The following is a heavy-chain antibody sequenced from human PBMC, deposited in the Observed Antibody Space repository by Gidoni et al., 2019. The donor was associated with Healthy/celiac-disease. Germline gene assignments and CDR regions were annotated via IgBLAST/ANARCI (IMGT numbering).Heavy chain of an antibody. D-gene: IGHD3-22*01. Sequence: QVQLQESGPGLVKPSQTLSLTCTVSGGSISSGDYYWSWIRQPPGKGLEWIGYIYYSGSTYYNPSLKSRVTISVDTSKNQFSVKLSSVTAADTAVYYCARTRIDSSGYWMSDWFDPWGQGTLVTVSS. CDR2: IYYSGST. CDR1: GGSISSGDYY. J-gene: IGHJ5*02. V-gene: IGHV4-30-4*01. CDR3: ARTRIDSSGYWMSDWFDP.